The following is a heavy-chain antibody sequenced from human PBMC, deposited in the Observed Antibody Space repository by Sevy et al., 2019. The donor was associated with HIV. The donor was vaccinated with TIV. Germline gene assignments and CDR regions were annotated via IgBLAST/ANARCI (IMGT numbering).Heavy chain of an antibody. Sequence: GGSLRLSCAASGFSFTNYWMSWDRQAPGQGLEWVANIKQGGIEKYYEESVKGRFTISTDNPKSSLFLQMNSLGPEDTAVYYCARGLRPDYWGQGTLVTVSS. CDR1: GFSFTNYW. J-gene: IGHJ4*02. V-gene: IGHV3-7*01. CDR2: IKQGGIEK. CDR3: ARGLRPDY.